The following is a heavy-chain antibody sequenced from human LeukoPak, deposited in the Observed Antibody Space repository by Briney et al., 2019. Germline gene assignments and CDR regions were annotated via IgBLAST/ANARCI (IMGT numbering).Heavy chain of an antibody. CDR3: ARAPRNDGWFDP. J-gene: IGHJ5*02. CDR2: INHSGST. Sequence: SETLSLTCAVYGGSFSGYYWGWIRQPPGKGLEWIGEINHSGSTNYNPSLKGRVTISVDTSKNQFSLKLSSVTAADTAVYYCARAPRNDGWFDPWGQGTLVTVSS. CDR1: GGSFSGYY. V-gene: IGHV4-34*01. D-gene: IGHD1-1*01.